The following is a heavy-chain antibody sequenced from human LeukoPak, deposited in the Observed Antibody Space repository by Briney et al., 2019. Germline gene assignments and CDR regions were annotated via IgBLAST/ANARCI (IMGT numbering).Heavy chain of an antibody. V-gene: IGHV4-39*07. CDR1: GGSISSSSYY. Sequence: SETLSLTCTVSGGSISSSSYYWGWIRQPPGKGLEWIGSIYYSGSTYYNPSLKSRVTISVDTSKNQFSLKLSSVTAADTAVYYCARVWGSYYDSSGYYYVRRYYFDYWGQGTLVTVSS. CDR3: ARVWGSYYDSSGYYYVRRYYFDY. J-gene: IGHJ4*02. D-gene: IGHD3-22*01. CDR2: IYYSGST.